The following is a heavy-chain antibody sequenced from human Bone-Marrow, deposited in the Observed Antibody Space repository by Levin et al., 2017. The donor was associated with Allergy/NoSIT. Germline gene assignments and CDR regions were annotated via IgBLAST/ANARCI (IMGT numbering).Heavy chain of an antibody. CDR3: ARDPLSSRSSSGWSFDY. CDR2: IWYDGSNK. CDR1: GFTFSSYG. V-gene: IGHV3-33*01. J-gene: IGHJ4*02. D-gene: IGHD6-19*01. Sequence: GGSLRLSCAASGFTFSSYGMHWVRQAPGKGLEWVAVIWYDGSNKYYADSVKGRFTISRDNSKNTLYLQMNSLRAEDTAVYYCARDPLSSRSSSGWSFDYWGQGTLVTVSS.